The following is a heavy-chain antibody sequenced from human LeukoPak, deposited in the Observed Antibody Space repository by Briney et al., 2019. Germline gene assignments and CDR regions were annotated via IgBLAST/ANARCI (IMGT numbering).Heavy chain of an antibody. V-gene: IGHV3-48*01. CDR1: GFTFSSYS. J-gene: IGHJ4*02. CDR2: ISSSSRTI. D-gene: IGHD3-10*01. Sequence: PGGSLRLSCAASGFTFSSYSMNWVRQAPGKGLEWVSYISSSSRTIYYADSVKGRFTISRDNAKNSLYLQMNSLRAEDTAVYYCARDRGVRGPWGQGTLVTVSS. CDR3: ARDRGVRGP.